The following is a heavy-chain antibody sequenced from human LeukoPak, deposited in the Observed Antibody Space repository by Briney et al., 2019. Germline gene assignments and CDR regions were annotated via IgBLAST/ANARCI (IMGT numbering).Heavy chain of an antibody. CDR3: ARDEWVGDVGYDY. Sequence: GGSLRLSCAASGFTLSSNYMSWVRQAPGKGLEWVSVIYSGGSTYYADSVKGRFTISRDNSKNTLYLQMNSLRAEDTAVYYCARDEWVGDVGYDYWGQGTLVTVSS. CDR1: GFTLSSNY. CDR2: IYSGGST. V-gene: IGHV3-53*01. D-gene: IGHD3-10*01. J-gene: IGHJ4*02.